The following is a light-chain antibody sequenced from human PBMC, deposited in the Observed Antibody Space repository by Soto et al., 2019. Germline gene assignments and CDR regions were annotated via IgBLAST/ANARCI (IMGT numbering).Light chain of an antibody. CDR2: GAS. Sequence: EIVLTQSPGTPSLSPGERATLSCRASQSVSSSYLAWYQQKPGQAPRLLIYGASSRATGIPDRFSGSGSGTEFTLTISSLQSEDFAVYYCQQYINWPRTFGQGTKVDIK. J-gene: IGKJ1*01. V-gene: IGKV3-20*01. CDR1: QSVSSSY. CDR3: QQYINWPRT.